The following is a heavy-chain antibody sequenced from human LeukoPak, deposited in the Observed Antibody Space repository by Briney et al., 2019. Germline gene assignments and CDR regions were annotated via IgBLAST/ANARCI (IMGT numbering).Heavy chain of an antibody. CDR1: GFTFSIYA. D-gene: IGHD3-22*01. J-gene: IGHJ5*02. CDR2: ITSSGEAT. Sequence: GGSLRLSCDASGFTFSIYAMSWVRQGTGKGLEWVSSITSSGEATYYADSVKGRFTISRDNSRYMLYLQMNSLRAEDTAVYYCAKDRPNYXHSNXXXXRRDGXSWGQGTL. V-gene: IGHV3-23*01. CDR3: AKDRPNYXHSNXXXXRRDGXS.